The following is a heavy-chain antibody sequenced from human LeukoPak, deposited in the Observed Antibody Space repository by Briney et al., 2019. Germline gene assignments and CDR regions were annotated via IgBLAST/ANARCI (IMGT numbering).Heavy chain of an antibody. D-gene: IGHD5-12*01. CDR3: ASRLRERFDS. CDR1: GYSFTTYW. V-gene: IGHV5-51*01. Sequence: GESLQISCKGSGYSFTTYWIDWVRQMPGKGLEWLGILYPGDSDTRYSPSFQGQVTISADKSISTAYLQWSSLKASDTAMYYCASRLRERFDSWGQGTLVTVSS. CDR2: LYPGDSDT. J-gene: IGHJ4*02.